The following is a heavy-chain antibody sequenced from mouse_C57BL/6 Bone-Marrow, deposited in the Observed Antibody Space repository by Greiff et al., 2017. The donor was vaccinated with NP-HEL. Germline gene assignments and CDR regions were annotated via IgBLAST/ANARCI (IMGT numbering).Heavy chain of an antibody. D-gene: IGHD2-12*01. J-gene: IGHJ4*01. CDR3: ARRYRGLYYYAMDY. V-gene: IGHV5-17*01. CDR1: GFTFSDYG. CDR2: ISSGSSTI. Sequence: EVKLMESGGGLVKPGGSLKLSCAASGFTFSDYGMHWVRQAPEKGLEWVAYISSGSSTIYYADTVTGRFPISRDNAKNTLFLQMTSLRSEDTAMYYCARRYRGLYYYAMDYWGQGTSVTVSS.